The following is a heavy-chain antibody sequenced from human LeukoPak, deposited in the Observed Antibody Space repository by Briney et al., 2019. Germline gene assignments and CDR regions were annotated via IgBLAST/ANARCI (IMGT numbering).Heavy chain of an antibody. V-gene: IGHV3-7*01. D-gene: IGHD2-21*02. CDR2: IKQDGSET. CDR1: GFTFNNYW. Sequence: GGSLRLSCTVSGFTFNNYWMNWVRRAPGKGLEWVGNIKQDGSETYFGDSVKGRFTISRDNAQNSLYLQMNSLRVEDTAVYYCAREELNCGGDCFQHWGQGTLVTVSS. J-gene: IGHJ4*02. CDR3: AREELNCGGDCFQH.